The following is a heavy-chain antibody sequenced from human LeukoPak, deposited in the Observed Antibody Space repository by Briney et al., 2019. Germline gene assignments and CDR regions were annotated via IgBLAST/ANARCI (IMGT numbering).Heavy chain of an antibody. CDR3: ARDGVLLWFGESTHYIDD. D-gene: IGHD3-10*01. V-gene: IGHV3-48*03. CDR1: GFTFSRYE. J-gene: IGHJ4*02. CDR2: IDSSGSTI. Sequence: PGGSLRLSPAPSGFTFSRYEMNCVPHAPGKGLEWVSYIDSSGSTIYYTDSVKGRFSISRDNAKNSQYLQINTTGDQDTALYYSARDGVLLWFGESTHYIDDWGQGTLVTVSS.